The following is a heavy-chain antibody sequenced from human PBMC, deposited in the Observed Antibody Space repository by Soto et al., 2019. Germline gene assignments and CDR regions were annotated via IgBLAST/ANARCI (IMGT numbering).Heavy chain of an antibody. V-gene: IGHV3-49*03. CDR2: IRSKAYGGTT. D-gene: IGHD2-21*02. CDR3: TSPPLRCGGDCYCFDY. CDR1: GFTFGDYA. J-gene: IGHJ4*02. Sequence: GGSLRLSCTASGFTFGDYAMSWFRQAPGKGLEWVGFIRSKAYGGTTEYAASVKGRFTISRDDSKSIAYLQMNSLKTEDTAVYYCTSPPLRCGGDCYCFDYWGQGTLVTVSS.